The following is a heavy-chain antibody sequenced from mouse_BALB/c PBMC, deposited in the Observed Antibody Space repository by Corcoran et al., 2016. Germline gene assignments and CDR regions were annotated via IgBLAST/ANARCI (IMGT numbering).Heavy chain of an antibody. D-gene: IGHD1-1*01. J-gene: IGHJ2*01. CDR3: ARMRYYGSSSLFDY. CDR2: IWWDDDK. V-gene: IGHV8-8*01. CDR1: GFSLSTSGMG. Sequence: QVTLKESGPGILQPSQTLSLTCSFSGFSLSTSGMGVGWIRQPSGKGLEWLAHIWWDDDKRYNPALKSRLTISKDTSSNQVFLKIASVDTADTATYYCARMRYYGSSSLFDYWGQGTTLTVSS.